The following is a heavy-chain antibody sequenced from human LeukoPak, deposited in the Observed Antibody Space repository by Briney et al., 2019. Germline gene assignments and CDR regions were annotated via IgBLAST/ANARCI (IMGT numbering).Heavy chain of an antibody. CDR2: ISGSGGST. CDR3: ARDLNGDYVLDY. D-gene: IGHD4-17*01. Sequence: GGSLRLSCAASGFTFSSYGMNWVRQAPGKGLEWVSAISGSGGSTYYADSVKGRFTISRDNAKNSLYLQMNSLRAEDTAVYYCARDLNGDYVLDYWGQGTLVTVSS. CDR1: GFTFSSYG. J-gene: IGHJ4*02. V-gene: IGHV3-23*01.